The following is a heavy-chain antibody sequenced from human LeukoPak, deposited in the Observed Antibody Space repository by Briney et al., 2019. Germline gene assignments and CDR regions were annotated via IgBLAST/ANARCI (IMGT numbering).Heavy chain of an antibody. V-gene: IGHV4-38-2*02. CDR2: IYYSGST. J-gene: IGHJ4*02. CDR3: ARDPGYCTNGLCDY. Sequence: PSETLSLTCTVSGYSISSGYYWGWIRQPPGKGLEWIGSIYYSGSTYYNPSLKSRDTISVDTSKNQFSLKLSSVTAADTAVYYCARDPGYCTNGLCDYWGQGTLVTVSS. CDR1: GYSISSGYY. D-gene: IGHD2-8*01.